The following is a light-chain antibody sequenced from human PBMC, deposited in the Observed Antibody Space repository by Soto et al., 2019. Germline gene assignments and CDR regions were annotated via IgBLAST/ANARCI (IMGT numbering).Light chain of an antibody. CDR3: QQYNNWPPCT. CDR2: DAS. V-gene: IGKV3-15*01. Sequence: ETVMTQSPATLSVSPGERATLSCRASQSVSSNLAWYQQKPGQAPRLLIYDASTRATGIPARFSGSGSGTEFTLTIRSLQSEGFAVYYCQQYNNWPPCTFGQGTKLEIK. CDR1: QSVSSN. J-gene: IGKJ2*02.